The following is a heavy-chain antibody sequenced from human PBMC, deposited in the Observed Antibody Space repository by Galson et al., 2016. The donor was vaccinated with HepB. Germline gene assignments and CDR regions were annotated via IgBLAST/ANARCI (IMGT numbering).Heavy chain of an antibody. J-gene: IGHJ4*02. CDR2: TYYRSTWYT. CDR3: ARTVWLDYFDL. V-gene: IGHV6-1*01. Sequence: SCAISGDSVSNNHASWNWIRQSPSRGLEWLGRTYYRSTWYTDYAPSVKGRIIINPDTSKNQVSLQVNSVTPEDTAVYFCARTVWLDYFDLWGQGTPVTVSP. D-gene: IGHD6-19*01. CDR1: GDSVSNNHAS.